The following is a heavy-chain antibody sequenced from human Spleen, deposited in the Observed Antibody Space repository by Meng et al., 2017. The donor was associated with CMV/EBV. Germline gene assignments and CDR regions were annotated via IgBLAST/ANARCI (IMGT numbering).Heavy chain of an antibody. Sequence: AETLSLTCAVYGGSFSGYYWSWIRQPPGKGLEWIGEINHSGSTNYNPSLKSRVTISVDTAKNQFSLTLGSVTAADTAVHYCARGARRVPHAMGYWFDHWGQGTLVTVSS. V-gene: IGHV4-34*01. D-gene: IGHD2-2*01. CDR1: GGSFSGYY. J-gene: IGHJ5*02. CDR2: INHSGST. CDR3: ARGARRVPHAMGYWFDH.